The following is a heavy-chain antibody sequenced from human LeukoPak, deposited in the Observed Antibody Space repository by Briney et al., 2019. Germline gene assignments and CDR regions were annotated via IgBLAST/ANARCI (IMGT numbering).Heavy chain of an antibody. D-gene: IGHD6-13*01. CDR2: ISSSGSTI. CDR3: ARESSSCPFFDY. V-gene: IGHV3-11*01. J-gene: IGHJ4*02. Sequence: GGSLRLSCAASGFTFSGYYMSWIRQAPGKGLEWVSYISSSGSTIYYADSVKGRFTISRDNAKHSLYLQMNSLRAEDTAVYYCARESSSCPFFDYWGQGTLVTVSS. CDR1: GFTFSGYY.